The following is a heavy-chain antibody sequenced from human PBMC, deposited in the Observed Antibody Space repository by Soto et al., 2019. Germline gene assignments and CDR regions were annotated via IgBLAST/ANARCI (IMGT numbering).Heavy chain of an antibody. CDR1: GFTFSSYA. CDR3: ARDQEMATISPYYYYGMDV. D-gene: IGHD5-12*01. Sequence: GGSLRLSCAASGFTFSSYAMSWVRQAPGKGLEWVSAISGSGGSTYYADSVKGRFTISRDNSKNTLYLQMNSLRAEDTAVYYCARDQEMATISPYYYYGMDVWGQGTTVTVSS. J-gene: IGHJ6*02. V-gene: IGHV3-23*01. CDR2: ISGSGGST.